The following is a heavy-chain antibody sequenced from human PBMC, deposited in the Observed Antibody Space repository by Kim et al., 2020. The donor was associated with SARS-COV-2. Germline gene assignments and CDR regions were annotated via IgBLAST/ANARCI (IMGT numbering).Heavy chain of an antibody. CDR2: INPNSGGT. J-gene: IGHJ4*02. CDR3: ARDYVSQSPLGGVTTVGTPVY. D-gene: IGHD4-17*01. CDR1: GYTFTGYY. V-gene: IGHV1-2*02. Sequence: ASVKVSCKASGYTFTGYYMHWVRQAPGQGLEWMGWINPNSGGTNYAQKFQGRVTMTRDTSISTAYMELSRLRSDDTAVYYCARDYVSQSPLGGVTTVGTPVYWGQGTLVTVSS.